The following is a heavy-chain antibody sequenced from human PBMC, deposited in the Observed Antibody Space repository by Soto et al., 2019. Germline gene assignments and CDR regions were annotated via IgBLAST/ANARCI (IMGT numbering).Heavy chain of an antibody. D-gene: IGHD4-4*01. J-gene: IGHJ4*02. CDR1: VGSISSDD. CDR2: GYYSVST. V-gene: IGHV4-59*01. Sequence: PSETLSLTGAVSVGSISSDDCSWIRQPPGKGLEWIGYGYYSVSTNYNPSLKSRVTISVATSKNQFSLKLSSVTAADTAVYYCARDNYRFDYWGQGTLVTVSS. CDR3: ARDNYRFDY.